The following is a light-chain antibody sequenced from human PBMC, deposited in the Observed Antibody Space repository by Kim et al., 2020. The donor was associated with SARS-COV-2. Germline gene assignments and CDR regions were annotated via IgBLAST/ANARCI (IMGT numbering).Light chain of an antibody. CDR2: SNN. Sequence: GQRVTISCSGSSSNIGSNYVYWYHQLPGTAPKLLIYSNNQRPSGVADRFSGSKSGTSSSLAISGLRSEDEADYYCAAWDDSLSGVLFGGGTQLTVL. CDR1: SSNIGSNY. J-gene: IGLJ2*01. V-gene: IGLV1-47*02. CDR3: AAWDDSLSGVL.